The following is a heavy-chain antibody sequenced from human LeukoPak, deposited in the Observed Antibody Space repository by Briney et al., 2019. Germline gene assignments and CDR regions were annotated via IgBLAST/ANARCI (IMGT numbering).Heavy chain of an antibody. V-gene: IGHV4-59*02. CDR2: IYYSGST. CDR1: GFTVSSNY. Sequence: GSLRLSCAASGFTVSSNYMSWVRQAPGKGLEWIGYIYYSGSTNYNPSLKSRVTISVDTSKNQFSLKLSSVTAADTAVYYCAGVVDTMVRGVPSGYFDYWGQGTLVTVSS. D-gene: IGHD3-10*01. CDR3: AGVVDTMVRGVPSGYFDY. J-gene: IGHJ4*02.